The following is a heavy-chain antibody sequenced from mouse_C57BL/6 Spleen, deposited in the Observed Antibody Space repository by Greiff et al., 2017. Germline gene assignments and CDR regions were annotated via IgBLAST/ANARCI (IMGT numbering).Heavy chain of an antibody. CDR3: DSSRGYAVDY. V-gene: IGHV14-3*01. CDR2: IDPANGNT. Sequence: EVQLQESVAELVRPGASVKLSCTASGFNIKNTYMHWVKQRPEQGLEWIGRIDPANGNTKYAPKFQGKDTITADTSSNTADLQRRSLTAEDTAIXYCDSSRGYAVDYWGQGTSVTVSS. CDR1: GFNIKNTY. D-gene: IGHD3-1*01. J-gene: IGHJ4*01.